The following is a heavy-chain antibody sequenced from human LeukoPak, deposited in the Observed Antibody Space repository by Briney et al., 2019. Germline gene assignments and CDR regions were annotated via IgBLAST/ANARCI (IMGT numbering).Heavy chain of an antibody. CDR2: ISAYNGNT. Sequence: GASVKGSCKASGGTFSSYAISWVRQAPGQGLEWMGWISAYNGNTNYAQKLQGRVTMTTDTSTSTAYMELRSLRSDDTAVYYCARVWNLGVWEFDTWGQGTLVTGSS. CDR3: ARVWNLGVWEFDT. V-gene: IGHV1-18*01. CDR1: GGTFSSYA. J-gene: IGHJ5*02. D-gene: IGHD1-1*01.